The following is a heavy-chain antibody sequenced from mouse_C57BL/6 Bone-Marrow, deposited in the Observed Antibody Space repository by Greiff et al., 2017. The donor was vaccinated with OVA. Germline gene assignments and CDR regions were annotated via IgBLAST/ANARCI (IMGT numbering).Heavy chain of an antibody. CDR1: GYTFTDYY. Sequence: EVKLMESGPVLVKPGASVKMSCKASGYTFTDYYMNWVKQSHGKSLEWIGVINPYNGGTSYNQKFKGKATLTVDKSSSTAYMELNSLTSEDSAVYYCARVTTVVATDYFDYGGQGTTLTGSS. CDR3: ARVTTVVATDYFDY. CDR2: INPYNGGT. J-gene: IGHJ2*01. V-gene: IGHV1-19*01. D-gene: IGHD1-1*01.